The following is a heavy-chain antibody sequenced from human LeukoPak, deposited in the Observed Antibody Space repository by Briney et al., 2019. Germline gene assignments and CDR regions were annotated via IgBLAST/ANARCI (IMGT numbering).Heavy chain of an antibody. CDR3: ARSSGWYVGGFDY. CDR2: IIPILGIA. V-gene: IGHV1-69*04. D-gene: IGHD6-19*01. CDR1: GGTFSSYA. J-gene: IGHJ4*02. Sequence: SVKVSCKASGGTFSSYAISWVRQAPGQGLEWMGRIIPILGIANYAQKFQGRVTITADKSTSTAYMELSSLRSEDTAVYYCARSSGWYVGGFDYWGQGTLVTISS.